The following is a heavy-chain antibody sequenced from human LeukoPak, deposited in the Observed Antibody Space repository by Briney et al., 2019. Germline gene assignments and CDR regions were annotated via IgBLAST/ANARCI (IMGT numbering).Heavy chain of an antibody. CDR1: GGSISSYY. V-gene: IGHV4-59*01. D-gene: IGHD3-22*01. J-gene: IGHJ6*03. CDR3: ARGLYYYDSSAAYYYYMDV. Sequence: SETLSLTCTVSGGSISSYYWSWIRQPPGKGLEWIGYIYYSGSTNYNPSLKSRVTISVDTSKNQFSLKLSSMTAADTAVYYCARGLYYYDSSAAYYYYMDVWGKGTTVTVSS. CDR2: IYYSGST.